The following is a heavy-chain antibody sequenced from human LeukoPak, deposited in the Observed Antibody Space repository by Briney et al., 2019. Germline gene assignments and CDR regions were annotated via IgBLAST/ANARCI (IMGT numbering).Heavy chain of an antibody. J-gene: IGHJ5*02. CDR1: GDSVSSNSAA. CDR3: ARDSITGRRGGRGYNWFDP. V-gene: IGHV6-1*01. D-gene: IGHD5-24*01. CDR2: TYYRSKWYN. Sequence: SQTLALTCAISGDSVSSNSAAWNWIRQSPSRGLEWLGRTYYRSKWYNDYAVSVKSRITINPDTSKNQFSLQLNSVTPEDTAVYYCARDSITGRRGGRGYNWFDPWGQGTLVTVSS.